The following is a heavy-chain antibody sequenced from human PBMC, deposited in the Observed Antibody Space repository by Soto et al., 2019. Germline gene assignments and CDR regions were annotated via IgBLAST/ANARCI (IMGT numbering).Heavy chain of an antibody. Sequence: GGSLRLSCAASGFTFSSYAMSWVRQAPGKGLEWVSAISGSGGSTYYADSVKGRFTISRDNSKNTLYLQMNSLRAEDTAVYYCAKDSTGSIAAAGPDAFDIWGQVTMVTVSS. CDR3: AKDSTGSIAAAGPDAFDI. D-gene: IGHD6-13*01. J-gene: IGHJ3*02. V-gene: IGHV3-23*01. CDR1: GFTFSSYA. CDR2: ISGSGGST.